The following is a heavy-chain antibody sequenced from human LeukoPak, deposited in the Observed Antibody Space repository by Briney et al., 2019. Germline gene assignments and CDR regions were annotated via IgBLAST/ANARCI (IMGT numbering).Heavy chain of an antibody. D-gene: IGHD3-3*01. CDR1: GFTFSSYG. Sequence: PGGSLRLSCAASGFTFSSYGMHWVRQAPGKGLEWVAFTRYDGSNKYYADSVKGRFTISRDNSKNTLYLQMNSLRAEDTAVYYCANTGITIFGVVLDLDYWGQGTLVTVSS. CDR2: TRYDGSNK. CDR3: ANTGITIFGVVLDLDY. V-gene: IGHV3-30*02. J-gene: IGHJ4*02.